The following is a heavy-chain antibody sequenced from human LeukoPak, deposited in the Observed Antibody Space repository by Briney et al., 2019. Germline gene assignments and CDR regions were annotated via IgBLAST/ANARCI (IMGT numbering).Heavy chain of an antibody. CDR1: GFTFSTYW. Sequence: PGGSLRLSCAASGFTFSTYWMHWVRQAPGRGLEWLSYILPRGTTRFYADSVKGRFTISRDNANNLLYLQMNSLTVADTAVYFCARGRRDECSGGTCYPVWFDAWGQGDLVTVSS. J-gene: IGHJ5*02. CDR3: ARGRRDECSGGTCYPVWFDA. V-gene: IGHV3-48*04. D-gene: IGHD2-15*01. CDR2: ILPRGTTR.